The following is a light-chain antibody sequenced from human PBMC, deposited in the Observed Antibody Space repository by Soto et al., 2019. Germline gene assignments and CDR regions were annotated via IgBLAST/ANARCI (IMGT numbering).Light chain of an antibody. Sequence: QSVLIQPPSVSGSPGQSVTISCTGTSSDVGSYDYVSWYQQHPGTVPKPMIYNVNTQPSGVSDRFSASKSGNTASLTISGLQAEDEADYYCNSFRVSHLYVFGTGTKVTVL. J-gene: IGLJ1*01. CDR3: NSFRVSHLYV. CDR2: NVN. CDR1: SSDVGSYDY. V-gene: IGLV2-11*01.